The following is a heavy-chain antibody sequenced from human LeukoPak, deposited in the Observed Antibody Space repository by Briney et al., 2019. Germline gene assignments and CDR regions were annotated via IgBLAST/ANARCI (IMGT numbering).Heavy chain of an antibody. D-gene: IGHD5-12*01. V-gene: IGHV4-59*08. J-gene: IGHJ5*02. Sequence: PSETLSLTCTVSGGSISSYYWSWIREPPGKGLEWIGYIYYSGSTNYNPSLKSRVTISVDTSKNQFSLKLSSVTAADTAVYYCARGQGYSGYDLENWFDPWGQGTLVTVSS. CDR1: GGSISSYY. CDR2: IYYSGST. CDR3: ARGQGYSGYDLENWFDP.